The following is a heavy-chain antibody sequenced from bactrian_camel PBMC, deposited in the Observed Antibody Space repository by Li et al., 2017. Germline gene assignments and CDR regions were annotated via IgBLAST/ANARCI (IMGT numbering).Heavy chain of an antibody. Sequence: HVQLVESGGGSVQAGGSLRLSCAASGYTAVINYMGWIRQSPGNEREVLAAIYTRDGTAHYADSVKGRFTISHDNAKNSLYQQMNSLKPEDTGMYYCAAEIFGCDPAWREVWVDRTSRYGHWGQGTQVTVS. J-gene: IGHJ4*01. CDR2: IYTRDGTA. CDR3: AAEIFGCDPAWREVWVDRTSRYGH. D-gene: IGHD3*01. V-gene: IGHV3S54*01. CDR1: GYTAVINY.